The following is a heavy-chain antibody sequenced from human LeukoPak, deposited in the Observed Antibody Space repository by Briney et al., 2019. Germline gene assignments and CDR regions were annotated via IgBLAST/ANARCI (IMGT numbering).Heavy chain of an antibody. CDR2: ISSSGSTI. J-gene: IGHJ3*02. CDR1: GFTFSDYY. V-gene: IGHV3-11*04. Sequence: GGSLRLSCAASGFTFSDYYMSWIRQAPGKGLEWVSYISSSGSTIYYADSVKGRFTISRYNAKTSLSLQMNSLRAEDTAVYYGAREARVAAVSDAFDIWGEGTIVTVSS. CDR3: AREARVAAVSDAFDI. D-gene: IGHD6-13*01.